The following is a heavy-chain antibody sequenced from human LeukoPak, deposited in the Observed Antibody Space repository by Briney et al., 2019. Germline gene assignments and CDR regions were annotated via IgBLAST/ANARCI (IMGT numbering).Heavy chain of an antibody. Sequence: ASVKVSCKASGYTFTSYAMNWVRQAPGQGLEWMGWVNTNTGNPTYAQGFTGRFVFSLDTSVSTAYLQISSLKAEDTAVYYCARDPHCYDSSGYPNELDYWGQGTLVTVSS. CDR3: ARDPHCYDSSGYPNELDY. J-gene: IGHJ4*02. CDR2: VNTNTGNP. D-gene: IGHD3-22*01. V-gene: IGHV7-4-1*02. CDR1: GYTFTSYA.